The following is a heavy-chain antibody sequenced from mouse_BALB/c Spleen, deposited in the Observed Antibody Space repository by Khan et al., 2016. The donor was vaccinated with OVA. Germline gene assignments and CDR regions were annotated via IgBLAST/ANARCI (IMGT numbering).Heavy chain of an antibody. V-gene: IGHV1-20*02. Sequence: VQLKESGPELVKPGASVKISCKASGYSFTGYFMNWVMQSHGKSLEWIGRINPHIGETLYNQKFKGKATLTVDESSSTAHMELRSLASEDTAVDYCARKNGSDFDYWGQGTTLTVSS. D-gene: IGHD1-1*01. CDR3: ARKNGSDFDY. J-gene: IGHJ2*01. CDR2: INPHIGET. CDR1: GYSFTGYF.